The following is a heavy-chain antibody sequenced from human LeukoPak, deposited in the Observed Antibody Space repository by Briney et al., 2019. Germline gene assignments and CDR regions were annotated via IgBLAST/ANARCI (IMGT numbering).Heavy chain of an antibody. CDR3: AKSLMGVSYYYYGMDV. CDR1: GFTFDDYA. J-gene: IGHJ6*02. V-gene: IGHV3-9*01. Sequence: PGGSLRLSCAASGFTFDDYAMHWVRQAPGKGLEWVSGISWNSGSIGYADSVKGRFTISRDNAKNSLYLQMNSLRAEDTALYYCAKSLMGVSYYYYGMDVWGQGTTVTVSS. D-gene: IGHD2-8*01. CDR2: ISWNSGSI.